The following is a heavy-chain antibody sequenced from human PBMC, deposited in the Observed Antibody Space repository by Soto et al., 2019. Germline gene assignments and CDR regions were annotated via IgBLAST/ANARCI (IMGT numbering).Heavy chain of an antibody. J-gene: IGHJ6*02. CDR2: INPSGGST. V-gene: IGHV1-46*01. CDR1: GYTFTSYY. D-gene: IGHD6-13*01. Sequence: ASVKVSCKASGYTFTSYYMHWVRQAPGQGLEWMGIINPSGGSTSYAQKFQGRVTMTRDTSTSTVYMELSSLRSEDTAVYYCAREIGIAAAGHYYYYGMDVWGQGTTVTVS. CDR3: AREIGIAAAGHYYYYGMDV.